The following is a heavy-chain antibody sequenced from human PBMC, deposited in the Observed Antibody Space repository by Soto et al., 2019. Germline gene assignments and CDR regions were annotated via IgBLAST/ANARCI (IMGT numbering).Heavy chain of an antibody. D-gene: IGHD2-15*01. V-gene: IGHV3-53*01. Sequence: GGSLRLSCAASGFSVSNSYMTWVRQAPGKGPECVSVIYGGGNTYYADSVKGRFTISRDISENTLYLQMSTLRADDTAVYYCVRTSGPYLYYLESWGQGTLVTVSS. CDR1: GFSVSNSY. CDR3: VRTSGPYLYYLES. CDR2: IYGGGNT. J-gene: IGHJ4*02.